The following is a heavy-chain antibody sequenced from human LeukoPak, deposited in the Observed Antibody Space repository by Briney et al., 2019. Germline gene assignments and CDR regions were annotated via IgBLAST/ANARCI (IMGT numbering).Heavy chain of an antibody. CDR1: GGSISSGGYY. CDR2: IYYSGST. CDR3: ASSSSWYGSSGRYFDS. Sequence: SETLSLTCTVSGGSISSGGYYWSWLRQHPGKGLEWIGYIYYSGSTYYNPSLKSRVTISVDTSKNQFSLKLSSVTAADTAVYYCASSSSWYGSSGRYFDSWGQGTLVTVSS. D-gene: IGHD6-13*01. J-gene: IGHJ4*02. V-gene: IGHV4-31*03.